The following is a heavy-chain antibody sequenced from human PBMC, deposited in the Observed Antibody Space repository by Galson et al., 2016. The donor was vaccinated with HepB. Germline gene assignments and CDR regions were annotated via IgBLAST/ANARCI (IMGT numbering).Heavy chain of an antibody. V-gene: IGHV1-3*01. J-gene: IGHJ6*02. D-gene: IGHD3-3*01. CDR3: ARDRKTDYDFWSGTDV. Sequence: SVKVSCKASGYSLTGYIVHWVRQASGHRLEWMGWINAGDGNTRYSQKFQGRVTITRDTSASTAYMELSSLRSEDTALYYCARDRKTDYDFWSGTDVWGQGTTVTVSS. CDR2: INAGDGNT. CDR1: GYSLTGYI.